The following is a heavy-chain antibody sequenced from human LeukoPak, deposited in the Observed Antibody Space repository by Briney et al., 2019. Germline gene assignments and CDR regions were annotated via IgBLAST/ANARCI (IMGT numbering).Heavy chain of an antibody. J-gene: IGHJ4*02. V-gene: IGHV4-59*12. CDR2: IYYSGST. Sequence: PSETLSLTCTVSGGSISNYYWSWIRQPPGKGLEWIGYIYYSGSTNYNPSLKSRVTISVDTSKNQFSLKLSSVTAADTAVYYCARSAAGIAAAGPERDFDYWGQGTLVTVSS. CDR1: GGSISNYY. CDR3: ARSAAGIAAAGPERDFDY. D-gene: IGHD6-13*01.